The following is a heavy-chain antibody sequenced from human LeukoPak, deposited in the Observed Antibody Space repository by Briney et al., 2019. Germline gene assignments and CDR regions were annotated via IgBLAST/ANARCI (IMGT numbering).Heavy chain of an antibody. CDR2: ISGSGGST. CDR3: ARGGLRGYSGYDYYFDY. J-gene: IGHJ4*02. D-gene: IGHD5-12*01. CDR1: GFTFSSYA. Sequence: PGGSLRLSCAASGFTFSSYAMSWVRQAPGKGLEWVSAISGSGGSTYYADSVKGRFTISRDNSKNTLYLQMNSLRAEDTAVYYCARGGLRGYSGYDYYFDYWGQGTLVTVSS. V-gene: IGHV3-23*01.